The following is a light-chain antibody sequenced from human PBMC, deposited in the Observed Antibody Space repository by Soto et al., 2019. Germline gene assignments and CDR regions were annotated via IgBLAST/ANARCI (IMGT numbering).Light chain of an antibody. V-gene: IGKV1-6*01. CDR1: QGIESD. CDR2: AAS. J-gene: IGKJ1*01. CDR3: LQDHDDSWT. Sequence: AIQMTQSPSSLSASGGDRITITCRASQGIESDLSWYQQRPGKAPKLLIYAASSVHSGVPPRFSGSRSGTEFTLTISNLQPEDFASYYCLQDHDDSWTFGQGTKVDIK.